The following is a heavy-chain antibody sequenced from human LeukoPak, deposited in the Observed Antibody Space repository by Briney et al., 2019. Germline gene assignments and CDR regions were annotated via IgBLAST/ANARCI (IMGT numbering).Heavy chain of an antibody. CDR2: IYYSGST. D-gene: IGHD2-2*01. CDR3: ATIYCSSTSCLDY. CDR1: GGSISSYY. Sequence: SSETLSLTCTVSGGSISSYYWSWIRQPPGKGLEWIGYIYYSGSTNYNPSLKSRVTISVDTSKNQFSLKLSSVTAADTAVYYCATIYCSSTSCLDYWGQGTLVTVSS. J-gene: IGHJ4*02. V-gene: IGHV4-59*01.